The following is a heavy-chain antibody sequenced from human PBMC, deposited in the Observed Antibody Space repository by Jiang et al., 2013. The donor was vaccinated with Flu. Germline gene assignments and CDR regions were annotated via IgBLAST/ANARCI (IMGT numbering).Heavy chain of an antibody. Sequence: EDGETIYAQKFQGRVTMTEDTSTDTAYMELSSLRSEDTAVYYCATDSFRGYSSQAGAFDIWGQGTMVTVSS. CDR3: ATDSFRGYSSQAGAFDI. CDR2: EDGET. V-gene: IGHV1-24*01. J-gene: IGHJ3*02. D-gene: IGHD5-18*01.